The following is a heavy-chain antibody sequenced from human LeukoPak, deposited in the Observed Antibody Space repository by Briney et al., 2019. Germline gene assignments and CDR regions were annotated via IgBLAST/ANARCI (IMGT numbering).Heavy chain of an antibody. CDR3: ARTIDYGDY. J-gene: IGHJ4*02. D-gene: IGHD2-15*01. CDR1: GYTFTSYY. CDR2: INPSGTST. V-gene: IGHV1-46*01. Sequence: APVNVSCTASGYTFTSYYMHWVRQAPGQGLEWMGIINPSGTSTSYAQKFQGRVTMTRDTSTSTVYMELSSLRSDDTAVYYCARTIDYGDYWGQGTLVTVSS.